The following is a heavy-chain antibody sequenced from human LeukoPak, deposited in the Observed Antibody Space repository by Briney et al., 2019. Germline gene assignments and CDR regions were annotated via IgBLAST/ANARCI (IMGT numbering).Heavy chain of an antibody. Sequence: TGGSLTLSCAASGFSFSGSAIHWVRRAPGKGLEWVGRIRGAGYSDAPAYVASVRGRFTISRDDSKSTAYLQMNSLKAEDTAVYYCTVPASGGNWFDPWGPGTLVTVSS. CDR1: GFSFSGSA. CDR2: IRGAGYSDAP. J-gene: IGHJ5*02. V-gene: IGHV3-73*01. D-gene: IGHD2-2*01. CDR3: TVPASGGNWFDP.